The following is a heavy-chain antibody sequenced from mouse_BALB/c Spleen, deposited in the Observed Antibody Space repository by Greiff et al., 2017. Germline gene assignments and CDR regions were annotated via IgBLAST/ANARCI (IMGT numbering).Heavy chain of an antibody. CDR3: ARDRSLSY. J-gene: IGHJ3*01. CDR2: ISDGGSYT. CDR1: GFTFSDYY. V-gene: IGHV5-4*02. Sequence: EVMLVESGGGLVKPGGSLKLSCAASGFTFSDYYMYWVRQTPEKRLEWVATISDGGSYTYYPDSVKGRFTISRDNAKNNLYLQMSSLKSEDTAMYYCARDRSLSYWGQGTLVTVSA.